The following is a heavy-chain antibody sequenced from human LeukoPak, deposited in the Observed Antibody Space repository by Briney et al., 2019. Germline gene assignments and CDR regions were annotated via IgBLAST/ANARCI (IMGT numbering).Heavy chain of an antibody. V-gene: IGHV4-34*01. J-gene: IGHJ3*02. CDR1: GGSFSGYY. D-gene: IGHD6-19*01. Sequence: SETLSLTCAVYGGSFSGYYWSWIRQPPGKGLEWIGEINHSGSTNYNPSLKSRVTISVDTSKNQFSLKLSSVTAADTAAYYCARGKGSGWHMRYAFDIWGQGTMVTVSS. CDR3: ARGKGSGWHMRYAFDI. CDR2: INHSGST.